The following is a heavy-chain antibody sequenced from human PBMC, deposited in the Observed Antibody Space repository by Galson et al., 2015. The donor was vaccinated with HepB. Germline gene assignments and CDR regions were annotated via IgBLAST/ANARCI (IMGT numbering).Heavy chain of an antibody. D-gene: IGHD6-19*01. CDR3: ARRGVPEGLVPWFDP. V-gene: IGHV7-4-1*02. J-gene: IGHJ5*02. CDR1: GYTFTSYA. CDR2: INTNTGNP. Sequence: SVKVSCKASGYTFTSYAMNWVRQAPGQGLEWMGWINTNTGNPTYAQGFTGRFVFSLDTSVSTAYLQISSLKAEDTAVYYCARRGVPEGLVPWFDPWGQGTLVTVSP.